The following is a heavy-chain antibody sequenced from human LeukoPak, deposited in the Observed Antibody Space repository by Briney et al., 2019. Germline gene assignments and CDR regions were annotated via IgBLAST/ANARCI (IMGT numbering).Heavy chain of an antibody. J-gene: IGHJ4*02. CDR3: VRVRMNIYGFDY. V-gene: IGHV3-74*01. CDR2: LNSDGSSS. Sequence: GGSPRLSCAASGFTFSIYWMHWVRQVPGKGLVWVSHLNSDGSSSNYADSVKGRFTISRDNAKNTLYLQMNSLRAEDTAVYYCVRVRMNIYGFDYWGQGTLVTVSS. D-gene: IGHD5-18*01. CDR1: GFTFSIYW.